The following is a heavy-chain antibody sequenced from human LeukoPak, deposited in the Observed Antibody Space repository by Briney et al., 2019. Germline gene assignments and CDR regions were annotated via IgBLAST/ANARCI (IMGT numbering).Heavy chain of an antibody. CDR2: ITTSGGST. CDR1: GFTFSDHY. V-gene: IGHV3-23*01. D-gene: IGHD6-19*01. Sequence: GGSLRLSCAASGFTFSDHYMSWVRQAPGKGLEWVSVITTSGGSTYYADAVRGRFTISRDNSKNTLYLQMNSLRAEDTALYYCAKRGFSAWHYFDYWGQGTLVTVSS. CDR3: AKRGFSAWHYFDY. J-gene: IGHJ4*02.